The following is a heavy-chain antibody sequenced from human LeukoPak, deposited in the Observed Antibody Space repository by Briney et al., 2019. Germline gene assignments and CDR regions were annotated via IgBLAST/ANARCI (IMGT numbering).Heavy chain of an antibody. J-gene: IGHJ3*02. CDR2: IYTSGST. CDR3: ARCPSGGSYVAEDAFDI. V-gene: IGHV4-61*02. Sequence: PSETLSLTCTVSGVSISSGSYCWSWIRQPAGKGLEWVGRIYTSGSTNYNPYLKSRVTISVDTSKNQFSLKLSSVTAADTAVYYCARCPSGGSYVAEDAFDIWGQGTMVTVSS. CDR1: GVSISSGSYC. D-gene: IGHD1-26*01.